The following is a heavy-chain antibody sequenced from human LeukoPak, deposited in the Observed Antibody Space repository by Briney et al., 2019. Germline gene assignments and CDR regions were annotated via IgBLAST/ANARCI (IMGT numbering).Heavy chain of an antibody. Sequence: SETLSLTCTVSGGSISSGSYYWSWIRQPAGKGLEWIGRIYTSGSTNYNPSLKSRVTISVDTSKNQFSLKLSSVTAADTAVYYCARDWDSSGPFDPWGQGTLVTVSS. V-gene: IGHV4-61*02. CDR3: ARDWDSSGPFDP. CDR2: IYTSGST. J-gene: IGHJ5*02. CDR1: GGSISSGSYY. D-gene: IGHD3-22*01.